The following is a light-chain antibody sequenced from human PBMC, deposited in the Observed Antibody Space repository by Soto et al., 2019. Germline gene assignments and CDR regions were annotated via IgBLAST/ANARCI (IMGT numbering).Light chain of an antibody. J-gene: IGKJ1*01. CDR2: GAS. Sequence: EIVLTQSTGTLSLSPGERATLSCRASQSVSSSYLAWYQQKPGQAPRLLIYGASSRATGIPDRFSGSGSGTDFTLTISRLEPEDFAVYYCQQYGSSTGWTFGQGTKVDI. CDR1: QSVSSSY. V-gene: IGKV3-20*01. CDR3: QQYGSSTGWT.